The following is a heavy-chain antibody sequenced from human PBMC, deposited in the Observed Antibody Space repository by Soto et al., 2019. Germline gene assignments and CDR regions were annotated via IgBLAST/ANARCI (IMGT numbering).Heavy chain of an antibody. D-gene: IGHD6-19*01. J-gene: IGHJ3*02. CDR1: GFTFSSYA. CDR3: ATDPSSGWYTYDAFDI. Sequence: EVQLLESGGGLVQPGGSLRLSCAASGFTFSSYAMSWVRQAPGKGLVWVSAISGSGGSTYYADSVKGRFTISRDNSKNTLYLQMNSLRAEDTAVYYCATDPSSGWYTYDAFDIWGQGTMVTVSS. V-gene: IGHV3-23*01. CDR2: ISGSGGST.